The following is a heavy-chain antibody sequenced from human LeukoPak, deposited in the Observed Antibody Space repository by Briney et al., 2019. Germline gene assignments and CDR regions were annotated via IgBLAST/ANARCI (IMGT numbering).Heavy chain of an antibody. CDR3: ARGFGRP. Sequence: GGSLRLSCVASGFTFSHYSMNWVRQAPGKGLEWVSAISGSGGSTYYADSVKGRFTISRDNSKNTLYLQVNSLRAEDTAVYYCARGFGRPWGQGTLVTVSS. D-gene: IGHD3-10*01. CDR1: GFTFSHYS. CDR2: ISGSGGST. J-gene: IGHJ5*02. V-gene: IGHV3-23*01.